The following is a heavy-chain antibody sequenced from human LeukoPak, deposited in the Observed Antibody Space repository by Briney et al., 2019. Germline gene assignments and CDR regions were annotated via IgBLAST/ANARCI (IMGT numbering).Heavy chain of an antibody. CDR2: ISYSGGSK. J-gene: IGHJ6*03. V-gene: IGHV3-23*01. Sequence: PGGSLRLSCAASGFTFSSYAMNWVRQAPGKGLEWVSVISYSGGSKYYADTVKGRFTISRDNSKNPFYLQMNSLRAEDTAVYYCAKTYSDFWSGYYTVDYYMDVWGKGTAVTVSS. CDR3: AKTYSDFWSGYYTVDYYMDV. CDR1: GFTFSSYA. D-gene: IGHD3-3*01.